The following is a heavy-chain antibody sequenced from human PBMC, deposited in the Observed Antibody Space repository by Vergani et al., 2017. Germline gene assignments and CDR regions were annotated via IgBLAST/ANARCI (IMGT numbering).Heavy chain of an antibody. Sequence: EVQLVQSGAEVKKPVESLKISCKGFGYRFSSSWIGWVRQMPGKGLEWMGIIFPDDSDTRYSPSFQGQVTISADKSISTVYLQWNSLKASDTAMYYCASRRTLQREFDIWGQGTLVTVSS. CDR3: ASRRTLQREFDI. J-gene: IGHJ4*02. D-gene: IGHD5-24*01. CDR1: GYRFSSSW. V-gene: IGHV5-51*01. CDR2: IFPDDSDT.